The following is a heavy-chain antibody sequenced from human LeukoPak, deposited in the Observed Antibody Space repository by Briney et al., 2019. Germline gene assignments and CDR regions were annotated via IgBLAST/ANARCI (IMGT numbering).Heavy chain of an antibody. D-gene: IGHD3-22*01. J-gene: IGHJ3*02. Sequence: SETLSLTCSVSGGSISSYYWSWIRQPAGKGLEWIGRIHTSGSTNHNPSLKSRVTMSGDTSKNQFSLKLSSVTAADTAVYYCARDRYYYDSSGLRAFDIWGQGTMVTVSS. V-gene: IGHV4-4*07. CDR3: ARDRYYYDSSGLRAFDI. CDR2: IHTSGST. CDR1: GGSISSYY.